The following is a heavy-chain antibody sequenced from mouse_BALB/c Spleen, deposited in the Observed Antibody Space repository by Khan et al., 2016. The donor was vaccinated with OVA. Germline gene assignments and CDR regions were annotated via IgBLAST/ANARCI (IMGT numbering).Heavy chain of an antibody. CDR3: ARLEDK. V-gene: IGHV2-9*02. CDR1: GFSLTSYG. Sequence: QVQLKESGPGLVAPSQCLSITCTVSGFSLTSYGVHWVRQPPGKGLEWLGVIWAGGSTTYTSALLSRLSISKDNSKSQVFLKMNSLQTDDTAKYYCARLEDKGGQGTTLTVSA. CDR2: IWAGGST. D-gene: IGHD1-3*01. J-gene: IGHJ2*01.